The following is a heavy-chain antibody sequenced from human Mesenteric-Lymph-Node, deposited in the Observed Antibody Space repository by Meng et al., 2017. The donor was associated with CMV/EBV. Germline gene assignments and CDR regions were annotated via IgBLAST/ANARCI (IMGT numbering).Heavy chain of an antibody. J-gene: IGHJ5*02. Sequence: GESLKISCAASGFTFSNYWMHWVRQVPGEGLVWVSRINSEGSRTDYADSVKGRFTISRDSAKNTLYLQMNSLRAEDTAVYYCARGSGASWFDPWGQGTLVTVSS. D-gene: IGHD7-27*01. CDR2: INSEGSRT. CDR3: ARGSGASWFDP. V-gene: IGHV3-74*01. CDR1: GFTFSNYW.